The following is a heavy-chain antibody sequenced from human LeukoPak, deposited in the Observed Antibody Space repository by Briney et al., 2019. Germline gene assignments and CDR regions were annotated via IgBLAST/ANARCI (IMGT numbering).Heavy chain of an antibody. CDR3: AKDVTGTGAFDI. V-gene: IGHV3-9*01. Sequence: GRSLRLSCAASGFTFDDYAMHWVRQGPGKGLEWVSGITWNSGTIGYADSVKGRFTISRDNAKNSLYLQMNSLRAEDTALYYCAKDVTGTGAFDIWGQGTMVAVSS. J-gene: IGHJ3*02. CDR1: GFTFDDYA. D-gene: IGHD1-7*01. CDR2: ITWNSGTI.